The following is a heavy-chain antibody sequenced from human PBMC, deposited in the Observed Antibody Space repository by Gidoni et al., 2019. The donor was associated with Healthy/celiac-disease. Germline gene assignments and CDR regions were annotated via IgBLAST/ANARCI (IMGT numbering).Heavy chain of an antibody. CDR1: GGTFSSYA. V-gene: IGHV1-69*01. D-gene: IGHD3-16*01. CDR3: ARVGQGTVWGYYYGMDV. J-gene: IGHJ6*02. Sequence: QVQLVQSGAEVKKPGSSMKVSCKASGGTFSSYAISWVRQAPGQGLEWMGGIIPIFGTANYAQKFQGRVTITADESTSTAYMELSSLRSEDTAVYYCARVGQGTVWGYYYGMDVWGQGTTVTVSS. CDR2: IIPIFGTA.